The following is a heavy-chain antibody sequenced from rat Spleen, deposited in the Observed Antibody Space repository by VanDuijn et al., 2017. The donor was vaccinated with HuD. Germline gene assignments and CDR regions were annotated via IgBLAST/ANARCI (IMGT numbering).Heavy chain of an antibody. CDR1: GFTFNKHW. CDR3: TRVTYGGYKAPYWYFDF. V-gene: IGHV5-31*01. J-gene: IGHJ1*01. D-gene: IGHD1-11*01. CDR2: STDTGGNT. Sequence: EVQVLESGGGLVQPGRSLRLSCVASGFTFNKHWMTWIRQGPGQGLEWVASSTDTGGNTYYPDSVKGRFTISRDNAKSTLYLQMNSLRSEDTATYYCTRVTYGGYKAPYWYFDFWGPGTMVTVSS.